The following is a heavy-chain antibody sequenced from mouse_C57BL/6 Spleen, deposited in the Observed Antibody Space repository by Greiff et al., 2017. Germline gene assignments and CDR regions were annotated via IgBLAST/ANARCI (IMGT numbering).Heavy chain of an antibody. D-gene: IGHD3-3*01. CDR2: IDPSDSYT. J-gene: IGHJ4*01. Sequence: QVQLQQSGAELVMPGASVKLSCKASGYTFTSYWMHWVKQRPGQGLEWIGEIDPSDSYTNYNQKFKGKSTLTVDKSSSTAYMQLSSLTSEDSAVYYCARPDGTGYAMDYWGQGTSVTVSS. CDR3: ARPDGTGYAMDY. CDR1: GYTFTSYW. V-gene: IGHV1-69*01.